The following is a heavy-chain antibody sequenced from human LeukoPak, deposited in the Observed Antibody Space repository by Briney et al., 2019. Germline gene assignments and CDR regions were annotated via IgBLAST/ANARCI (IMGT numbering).Heavy chain of an antibody. CDR1: GYTFTSNY. J-gene: IGHJ4*02. CDR3: ARDQEGFDY. CDR2: IYPRDGST. Sequence: GASVNVSRKASGYTFTSNYIHWVRQAPGQGLEWMGMIYPRDGSTSYAQKFQGRVTVTRDTSTSTVHMELSGLRSEDTAVYYCARDQEGFDYWGQGTLVTVSS. V-gene: IGHV1-46*01.